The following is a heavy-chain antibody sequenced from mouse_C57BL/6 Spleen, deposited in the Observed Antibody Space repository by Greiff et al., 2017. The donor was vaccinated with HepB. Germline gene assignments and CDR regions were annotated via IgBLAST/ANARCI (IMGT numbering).Heavy chain of an antibody. CDR1: GYTFTVYT. CDR2: FYPGSGSI. D-gene: IGHD2-1*01. CDR3: ARHETLYREFAY. Sequence: QVPLQQSGAELVKPGASVTLSCKASGYTFTVYTLHWLQQRSGQGLAWIGWFYPGSGSIKYNEKFKDKATLTADKSSSTVYMELSRLTSEDSAVYFCARHETLYREFAYWGQGTLVTVSA. J-gene: IGHJ3*01. V-gene: IGHV1-62-2*01.